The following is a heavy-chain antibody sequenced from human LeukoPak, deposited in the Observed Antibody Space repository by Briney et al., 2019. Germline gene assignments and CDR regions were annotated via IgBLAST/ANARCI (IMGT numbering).Heavy chain of an antibody. CDR3: ARARGYSYGSSTKTFDY. CDR2: ISSSSSYI. V-gene: IGHV3-21*04. Sequence: GGSLRLSCAASGFTFSSYSMNWVRQAPGKGLEGVSSISSSSSYIYYADSVKGRFTISRDNAKNSLYLQMNSLRAEDTAVYYCARARGYSYGSSTKTFDYWGQGTLVTVSS. J-gene: IGHJ4*02. D-gene: IGHD5-18*01. CDR1: GFTFSSYS.